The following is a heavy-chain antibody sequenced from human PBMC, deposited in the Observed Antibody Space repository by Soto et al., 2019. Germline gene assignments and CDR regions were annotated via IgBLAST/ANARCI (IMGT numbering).Heavy chain of an antibody. CDR1: GFTFSSYS. CDR3: ASTSSSGWYLFDY. Sequence: EVQLVESGGGLVKPGGSLRLSCAASGFTFSSYSMNWVRQAPGKGLEWVSSISSSSSYIYYADSVKGRFTISRDNAKNSLYLQMNSLRAEDTAVYYCASTSSSGWYLFDYWGQGTLVTVSS. D-gene: IGHD6-19*01. CDR2: ISSSSSYI. J-gene: IGHJ4*02. V-gene: IGHV3-21*01.